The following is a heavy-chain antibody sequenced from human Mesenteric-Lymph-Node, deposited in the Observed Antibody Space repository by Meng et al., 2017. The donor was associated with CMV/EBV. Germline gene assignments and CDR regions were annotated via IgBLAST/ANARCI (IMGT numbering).Heavy chain of an antibody. V-gene: IGHV3-23*01. CDR1: GFTFSSYA. CDR3: AKDRGYSGYDGGDY. J-gene: IGHJ4*02. Sequence: GESLKISCAASGFTFSSYAMSWVRQAPGKGLEWVSAISGSGGSTYYADSVKGRFTISRDNSKNTLYLQMNSLRAEDTAVYYCAKDRGYSGYDGGDYWGQGTLVTVSS. CDR2: ISGSGGST. D-gene: IGHD5-12*01.